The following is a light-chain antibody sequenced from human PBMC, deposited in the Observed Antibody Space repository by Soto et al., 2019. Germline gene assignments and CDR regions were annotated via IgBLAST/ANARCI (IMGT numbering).Light chain of an antibody. CDR3: QQYNSYSPWT. J-gene: IGKJ1*01. Sequence: DIQLTQSPSTLSASVGDRVTITCRASQSINSWLAWYQQKPGKAPKLLIYNASSLESGVPSRFSGSGSGTEFTFTISSLQPDDFATYYCQQYNSYSPWTFGQGTKVEIK. CDR1: QSINSW. V-gene: IGKV1-5*03. CDR2: NAS.